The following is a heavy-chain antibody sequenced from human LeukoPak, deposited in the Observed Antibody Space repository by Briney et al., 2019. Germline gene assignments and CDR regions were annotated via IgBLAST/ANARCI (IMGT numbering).Heavy chain of an antibody. Sequence: SETLSLTCTVSGGSINSYYWSWIRQPPGKGLEWIGYIYYSGSTNYNPSLKSRVTISVDTSKNQFSLKLSSVTAADTAVYYCARDSRWWFDPWGQGTLVTVSS. D-gene: IGHD2-15*01. V-gene: IGHV4-59*01. CDR3: ARDSRWWFDP. J-gene: IGHJ5*02. CDR2: IYYSGST. CDR1: GGSINSYY.